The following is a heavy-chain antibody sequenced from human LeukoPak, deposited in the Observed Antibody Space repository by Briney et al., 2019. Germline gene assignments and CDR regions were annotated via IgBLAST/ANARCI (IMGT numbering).Heavy chain of an antibody. V-gene: IGHV3-7*01. CDR1: GFTFSSYA. D-gene: IGHD3-10*01. CDR3: ARERATSGAFDI. Sequence: PGRSLRLSCAASGFTFSSYAMHWVREAPGKGLEWVANIKQDGSEKYYVDSVKGRFTISRDNAKNSLYLQMNSLTAEDTAVYYCARERATSGAFDIWGQGTIVTVSS. J-gene: IGHJ3*02. CDR2: IKQDGSEK.